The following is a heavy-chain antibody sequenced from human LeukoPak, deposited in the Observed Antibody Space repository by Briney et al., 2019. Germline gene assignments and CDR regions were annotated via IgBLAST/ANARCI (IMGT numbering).Heavy chain of an antibody. CDR3: AKDSWSGYYSPLDY. CDR1: GFTFSNYG. J-gene: IGHJ4*02. Sequence: PGGSLRLSCAASGFTFSNYGMHWVRQAPGKGLEWVALISYDGSNKYYADSVKGRFTISRDNSTNTLYLQMNSLRAEDTAVYYCAKDSWSGYYSPLDYWGQGTQVTVSS. V-gene: IGHV3-30*18. CDR2: ISYDGSNK. D-gene: IGHD3-3*01.